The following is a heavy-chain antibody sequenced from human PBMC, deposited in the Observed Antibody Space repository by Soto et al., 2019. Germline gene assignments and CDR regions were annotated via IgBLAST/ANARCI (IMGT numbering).Heavy chain of an antibody. J-gene: IGHJ6*02. CDR2: IYYRGST. V-gene: IGHV4-31*03. Sequence: QVQLQESGPGLVKPSQTLSLTCTVSGGSISSGGYYWSWIRQHPGKGLEWIGYIYYRGSTYYNPSLKSRVTISVDTSKNQFSLKLSSVTAADTAVYYCARDYCSGGSCYSGYYGMDGWGQGTTVTVSS. D-gene: IGHD2-15*01. CDR3: ARDYCSGGSCYSGYYGMDG. CDR1: GGSISSGGYY.